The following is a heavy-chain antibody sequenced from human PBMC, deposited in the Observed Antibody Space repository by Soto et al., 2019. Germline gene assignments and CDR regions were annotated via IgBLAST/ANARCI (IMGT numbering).Heavy chain of an antibody. Sequence: GGSLRLSCAASGFTFSNAWMSWVRQGPGKGLEWVGRIKSKTDGGTTDYAAPVRGRFTISRDDSKNTLYLQMNSLKTEDTAVYYCTTDRGSLYFYYYYGMDVWGQGTTVTVS. D-gene: IGHD1-26*01. CDR2: IKSKTDGGTT. J-gene: IGHJ6*02. CDR3: TTDRGSLYFYYYYGMDV. V-gene: IGHV3-15*01. CDR1: GFTFSNAW.